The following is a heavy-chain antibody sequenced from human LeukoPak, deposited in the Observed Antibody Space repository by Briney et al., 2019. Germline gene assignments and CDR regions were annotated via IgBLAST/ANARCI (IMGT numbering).Heavy chain of an antibody. CDR2: IHSSSGSI. V-gene: IGHV3-21*01. CDR3: ARDLAWDAFDI. Sequence: GGSLILSCAASGFTFSSYNMNWVRQAPGKGLEWVSSIHSSSGSIYYADSLKGRFTISRDNAKNSLYLQMNSLRAEDTAVYYCARDLAWDAFDIWGQGTMVTVSS. J-gene: IGHJ3*02. CDR1: GFTFSSYN.